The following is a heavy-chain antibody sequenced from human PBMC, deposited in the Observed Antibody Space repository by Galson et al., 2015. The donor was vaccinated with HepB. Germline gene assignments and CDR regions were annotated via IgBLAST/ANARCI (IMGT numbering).Heavy chain of an antibody. J-gene: IGHJ4*02. Sequence: SVKVSCKASGYTLTGYYMHWVRQAPGQGLEWMGWINPNSGGTNYAQKFQGWVTMTRDTSISTAYMELSRLRSDDTAVYYCARKPQTYYYDSSGYYYDYWGQGTLVTVSS. V-gene: IGHV1-2*04. CDR2: INPNSGGT. CDR3: ARKPQTYYYDSSGYYYDY. CDR1: GYTLTGYY. D-gene: IGHD3-22*01.